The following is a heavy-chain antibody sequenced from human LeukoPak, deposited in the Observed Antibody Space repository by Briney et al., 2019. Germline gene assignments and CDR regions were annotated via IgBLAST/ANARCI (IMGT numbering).Heavy chain of an antibody. Sequence: GGSLRLSCAASGFTFSSYSMNWVRQAPGKGLEWVSSITSSNNYIYYGDSVKGRFTISRDDAKNSLFLQMNSLRAEDTATYYCARGGSYLSAFDIWGQGTMVTVSS. J-gene: IGHJ3*02. CDR2: ITSSNNYI. CDR1: GFTFSSYS. V-gene: IGHV3-21*01. CDR3: ARGGSYLSAFDI. D-gene: IGHD1-26*01.